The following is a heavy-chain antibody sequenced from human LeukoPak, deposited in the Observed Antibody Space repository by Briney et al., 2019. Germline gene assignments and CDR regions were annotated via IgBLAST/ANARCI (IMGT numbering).Heavy chain of an antibody. Sequence: SETLSLTCTASGGSMSPYYWSWIRQPPGKGLELIGHIRYSGSTYYNASLGGRTFISVDTSKNQFSLRLTSVTAADTAVYYCARGLAGFVANDYWGQGTLVTVSS. J-gene: IGHJ4*02. D-gene: IGHD1-20*01. V-gene: IGHV4-59*08. CDR1: GGSMSPYY. CDR3: ARGLAGFVANDY. CDR2: IRYSGST.